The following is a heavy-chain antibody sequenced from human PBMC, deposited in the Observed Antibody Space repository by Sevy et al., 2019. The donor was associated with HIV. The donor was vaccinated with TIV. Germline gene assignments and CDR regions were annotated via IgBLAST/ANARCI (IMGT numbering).Heavy chain of an antibody. J-gene: IGHJ4*02. CDR3: ARGRTTGGRFSFDY. Sequence: SETLSLTCTVSGASVSSGDYYWFWIRQHPGKGLEWIGYIFYSGSTYYNPSLKSRVSISLDTSKNQFSLKLTSVAAADTAVYYCARGRTTGGRFSFDYWGPGTLVTVSS. D-gene: IGHD2-15*01. CDR2: IFYSGST. CDR1: GASVSSGDYY. V-gene: IGHV4-31*03.